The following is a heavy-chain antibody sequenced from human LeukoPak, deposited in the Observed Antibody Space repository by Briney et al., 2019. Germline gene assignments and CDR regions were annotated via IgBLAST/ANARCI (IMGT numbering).Heavy chain of an antibody. J-gene: IGHJ3*02. V-gene: IGHV4-59*01. Sequence: SETLSLTCTVSGGSIRSYYWSWIRQPPGKGLEWIGYIYYSGSTNYNPSLKSRVTISVDTSKNQFSLKLSSVTAADTAVYYCARGPYYDFWSGYEGDAFDIWGQGTMVTVSS. CDR3: ARGPYYDFWSGYEGDAFDI. D-gene: IGHD3-3*01. CDR2: IYYSGST. CDR1: GGSIRSYY.